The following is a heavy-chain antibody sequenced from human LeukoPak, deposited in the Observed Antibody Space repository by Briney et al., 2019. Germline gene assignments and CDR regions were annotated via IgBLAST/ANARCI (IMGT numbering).Heavy chain of an antibody. CDR2: ISGSGGSR. D-gene: IGHD3-9*01. V-gene: IGHV3-23*01. J-gene: IGHJ4*02. CDR1: GFTFSSYA. CDR3: AKSWSPDRLSPLV. Sequence: GASLRPSCAASGFTFSSYAMSWVRQAPGKGLEWVSLISGSGGSRYFADSLKGRFTISRDNSKNTLYLQMNSLRAEDTAVYYCAKSWSPDRLSPLVWGQGTLVTVSS.